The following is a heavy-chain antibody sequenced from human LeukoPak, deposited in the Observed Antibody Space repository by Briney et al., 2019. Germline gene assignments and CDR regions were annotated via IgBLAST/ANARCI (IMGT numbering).Heavy chain of an antibody. V-gene: IGHV4-39*01. J-gene: IGHJ4*02. CDR3: ARLGCSGTSCYVYY. CDR1: GGSISSSSYY. Sequence: SSETLSLTCTVTGGSISSSSYYWGWIRQPPGKGLEWIGTIYHRGSTYYNPSLKSRVTISVDTSENQFSLRLSSVTAADTAVYFCARLGCSGTSCYVYYWGQGTLVTVSS. CDR2: IYHRGST. D-gene: IGHD2-2*01.